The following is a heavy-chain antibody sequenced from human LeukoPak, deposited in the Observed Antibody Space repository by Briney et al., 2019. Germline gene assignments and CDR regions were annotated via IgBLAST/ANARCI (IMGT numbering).Heavy chain of an antibody. V-gene: IGHV3-33*08. Sequence: GGSLRLSCAASGFTFSSYSMNWVRQAPGKGLEWVAVIWYDGSNKYYADSVKGRFTISRDNSKNTLYLQMNSLRAEDTAVYYCARDRLTTVTTFHFDYWGQGTLVTVSS. D-gene: IGHD4-17*01. CDR2: IWYDGSNK. CDR1: GFTFSSYS. CDR3: ARDRLTTVTTFHFDY. J-gene: IGHJ4*02.